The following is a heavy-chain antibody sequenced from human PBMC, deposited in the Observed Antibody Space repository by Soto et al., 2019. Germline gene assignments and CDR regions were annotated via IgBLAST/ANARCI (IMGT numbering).Heavy chain of an antibody. CDR1: GGTFSSYA. D-gene: IGHD1-26*01. CDR2: IIPIFGTA. J-gene: IGHJ6*02. CDR3: ASPGGRGAREGPNYYYYGMGV. V-gene: IGHV1-69*13. Sequence: SVKVSCKASGGTFSSYAISWVRQAPGQGLEWMGRIIPIFGTANYAQKFQGRVTITADESTSTAYMELSSLRSEDTAVYYCASPGGRGAREGPNYYYYGMGVWGQGTTVTVSS.